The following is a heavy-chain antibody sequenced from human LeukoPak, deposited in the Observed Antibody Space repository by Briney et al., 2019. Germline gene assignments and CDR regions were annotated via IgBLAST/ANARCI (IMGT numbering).Heavy chain of an antibody. Sequence: GASVKVSCKASGGTFSSYAISWVRQAPGQGLEWMGGIIPIFGTANYAQKFQGRVTVTADESTSAAYMELSSLRSEDTAVYYCARGIFLEGPPMIVVGGRLAYWAQGPLVTVS. J-gene: IGHJ4*02. CDR1: GGTFSSYA. CDR3: ARGIFLEGPPMIVVGGRLAY. CDR2: IIPIFGTA. D-gene: IGHD3-22*01. V-gene: IGHV1-69*13.